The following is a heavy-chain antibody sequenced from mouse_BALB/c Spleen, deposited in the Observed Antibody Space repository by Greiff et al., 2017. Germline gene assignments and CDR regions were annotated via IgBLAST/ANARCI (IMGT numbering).Heavy chain of an antibody. CDR1: GFTFSSFG. CDR3: ARNGDGYFPWFAY. Sequence: EVKVVESGGGLVQPGGSRKLSCAASGFTFSSFGMHWVRQAPEKGLEWVAYISSGSSTIYYADTVKGRFTISRDNPKNTLFLQVTSLRSEDTAMYYCARNGDGYFPWFAYWGQGTLVTVSA. J-gene: IGHJ3*01. V-gene: IGHV5-17*02. D-gene: IGHD2-3*01. CDR2: ISSGSSTI.